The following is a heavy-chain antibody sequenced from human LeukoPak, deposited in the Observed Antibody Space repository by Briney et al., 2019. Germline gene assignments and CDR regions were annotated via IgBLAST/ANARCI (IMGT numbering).Heavy chain of an antibody. J-gene: IGHJ4*02. D-gene: IGHD1-26*01. Sequence: PGGSLRLSCAASGSTFSSYWMHWVRQAPGKGLVWVSRINSDGSSTSYADSVKGRFTISRDNAKNTLYLQMNSPRGEDTAVYYCARESSVGAHKAFDYWGQGTLVTVS. CDR2: INSDGSST. CDR1: GSTFSSYW. V-gene: IGHV3-74*01. CDR3: ARESSVGAHKAFDY.